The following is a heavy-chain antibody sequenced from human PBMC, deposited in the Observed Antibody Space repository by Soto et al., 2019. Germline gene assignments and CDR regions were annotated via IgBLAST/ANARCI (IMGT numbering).Heavy chain of an antibody. V-gene: IGHV3-23*01. J-gene: IGHJ6*02. CDR2: ISGSGGST. D-gene: IGHD5-18*01. CDR3: AKDRGYSYGRLYYYYGMDF. Sequence: GGSLRLSCAASGFTFSSYAMSWVRQAPGKGLEWVSAISGSGGSTYYADSVKGRFTISRDNSKNTLYLQMNSLRAEDTAVYYCAKDRGYSYGRLYYYYGMDFWGQGTTVTVSS. CDR1: GFTFSSYA.